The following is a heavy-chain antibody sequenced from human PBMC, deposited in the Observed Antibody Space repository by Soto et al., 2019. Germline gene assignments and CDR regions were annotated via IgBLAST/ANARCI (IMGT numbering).Heavy chain of an antibody. CDR2: ISYDGSNK. D-gene: IGHD6-25*01. V-gene: IGHV3-30-3*01. CDR3: FTDHGASGF. Sequence: PGGSLRLSCAASGFTFSSYAMHWVRQAPGKGLEWVAVISYDGSNKYYAAPVKGRFTISRDDSKNTLYLQMNSLKTEDTAMYYCFTDHGASGFWGQGTLVTVSS. J-gene: IGHJ4*02. CDR1: GFTFSSYA.